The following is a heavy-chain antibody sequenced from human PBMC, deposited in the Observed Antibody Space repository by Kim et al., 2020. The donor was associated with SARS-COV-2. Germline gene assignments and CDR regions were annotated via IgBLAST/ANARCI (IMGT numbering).Heavy chain of an antibody. V-gene: IGHV1-8*01. CDR3: ARGRRYYGSGSRWFDY. CDR2: MNPNSGNT. Sequence: ASVKVSCKASGYTFTSYDINWVRQATGQGLEWMGWMNPNSGNTGYAQKFQGRVTMTRNTSISTAYMELSSLRSEDTAVYYCARGRRYYGSGSRWFDYWGQGTLVTVSS. CDR1: GYTFTSYD. D-gene: IGHD3-10*01. J-gene: IGHJ4*02.